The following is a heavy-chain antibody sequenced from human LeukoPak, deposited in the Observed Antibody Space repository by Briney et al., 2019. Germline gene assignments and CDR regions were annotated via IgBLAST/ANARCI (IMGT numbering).Heavy chain of an antibody. CDR3: ARALSSGYYSLNY. D-gene: IGHD3-22*01. CDR1: GGSFSGYY. J-gene: IGHJ4*02. CDR2: INHSGST. V-gene: IGHV4-34*01. Sequence: PSETLSLTCAVCGGSFSGYYWSWIRQPPGKELEWIGEINHSGSTNYNPSLKSRVTISVDTSKNQFSLKLSSVTAADTAVYYCARALSSGYYSLNYWGQGTLVTVSS.